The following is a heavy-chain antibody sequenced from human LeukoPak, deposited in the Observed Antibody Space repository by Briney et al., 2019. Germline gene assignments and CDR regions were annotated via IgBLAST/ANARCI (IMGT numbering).Heavy chain of an antibody. V-gene: IGHV3-30-3*01. CDR2: ISYDGSNK. Sequence: GRSLRLSCAASGFTFSSYAMHWVRQAPGKGLEWVAVISYDGSNKYYADSVKGRFTISRDNSKNTLYLQMNSLRAEDTAVYYCARQPEFYYGSGSYRYFDYWGQGTLVTVSS. J-gene: IGHJ4*02. CDR1: GFTFSSYA. D-gene: IGHD3-10*01. CDR3: ARQPEFYYGSGSYRYFDY.